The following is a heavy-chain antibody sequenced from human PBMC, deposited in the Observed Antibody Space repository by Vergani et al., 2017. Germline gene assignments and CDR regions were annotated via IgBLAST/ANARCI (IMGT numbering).Heavy chain of an antibody. D-gene: IGHD3-16*01. CDR3: ARDLGGLGHYYYXMDV. CDR2: ISSSGTI. Sequence: EVQLVESGGVLVQPGGCLRLSCAASGFTLSSYEMNWVRQAPGKGLEWVSYISSSGTIKYADSVKGRFTISRDNAKNSLYLQMNSLRAEDTAVYYCARDLGGLGHYYYXMDVWGKGTTVTVSS. V-gene: IGHV3-48*03. J-gene: IGHJ6*03. CDR1: GFTLSSYE.